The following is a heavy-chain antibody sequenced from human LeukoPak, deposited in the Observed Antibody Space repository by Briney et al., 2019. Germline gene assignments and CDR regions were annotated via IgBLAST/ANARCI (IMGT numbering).Heavy chain of an antibody. J-gene: IGHJ4*02. V-gene: IGHV4-34*01. CDR3: AGGSKRSAVDS. Sequence: SETLALTCAVYGGSFSGYYWSWIRQPPGKGLEWIGEINHSGSTNYNPSLKSRVTISVDTSKNQFSLKLNSVTAADTAVYYCAGGSKRSAVDSWGQGTLVTVSS. CDR2: INHSGST. D-gene: IGHD2-15*01. CDR1: GGSFSGYY.